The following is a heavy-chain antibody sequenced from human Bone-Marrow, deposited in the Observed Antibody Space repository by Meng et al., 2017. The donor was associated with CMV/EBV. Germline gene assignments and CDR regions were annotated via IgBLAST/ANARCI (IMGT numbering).Heavy chain of an antibody. J-gene: IGHJ6*02. CDR1: GFTFSNYH. CDR2: IWFDGSNK. V-gene: IGHV3-33*08. CDR3: AIDNYGMDV. Sequence: GGSLRLSCAASGFTFSNYHMHWVRQAPGKGLEWVAVIWFDGSNKYYVDSVKGRFTISRDNSKNTLYVQMDSLRAEDTAVYYCAIDNYGMDVWGQGTTVTVSS.